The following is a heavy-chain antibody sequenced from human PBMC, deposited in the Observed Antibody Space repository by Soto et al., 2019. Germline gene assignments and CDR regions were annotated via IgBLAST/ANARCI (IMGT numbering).Heavy chain of an antibody. Sequence: SGPEVKNPGASVKVSCEASGYSFASYGISWVRQAPGQGLEWMGWINPDDGNTDLAQDLQGRVTVTADTPTTTAYLELRNLRSDDTAVYYCGRGGVSSYVDYWGRGTLVTVS. CDR3: GRGGVSSYVDY. V-gene: IGHV1-18*01. CDR1: GYSFASYG. CDR2: INPDDGNT. J-gene: IGHJ4*02. D-gene: IGHD2-8*01.